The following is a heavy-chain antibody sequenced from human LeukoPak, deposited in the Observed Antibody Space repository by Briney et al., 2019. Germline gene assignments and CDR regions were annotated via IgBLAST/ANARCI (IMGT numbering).Heavy chain of an antibody. V-gene: IGHV1-2*02. Sequence: ASVKVSCKASGYTFTGYYMHWVRQAPGQGLEWMGWINPNSGGTNYAQKFQGRVTMTRDTSISTAYMELSRLRSDDTAVYYCARDQAPRGWETEGDYWGQGTLVTVSS. D-gene: IGHD1-26*01. CDR1: GYTFTGYY. CDR2: INPNSGGT. J-gene: IGHJ4*02. CDR3: ARDQAPRGWETEGDY.